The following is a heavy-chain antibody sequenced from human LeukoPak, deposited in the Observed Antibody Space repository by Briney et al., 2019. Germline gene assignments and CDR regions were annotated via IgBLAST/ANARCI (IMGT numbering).Heavy chain of an antibody. Sequence: TGGSLRLSCAASGFTFSSYSMNWVRQAPGKGLEWVSSISSSSSYIYYADSVKGRFTISRDNAKNSLYLQMNSLRAEDTAVYYCAKVKVRGVIITIFDYWGQGTLVTVSS. D-gene: IGHD3-10*01. J-gene: IGHJ4*02. CDR3: AKVKVRGVIITIFDY. CDR1: GFTFSSYS. V-gene: IGHV3-21*04. CDR2: ISSSSSYI.